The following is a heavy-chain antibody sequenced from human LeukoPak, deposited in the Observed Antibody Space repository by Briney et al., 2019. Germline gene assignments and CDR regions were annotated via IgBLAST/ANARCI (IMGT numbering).Heavy chain of an antibody. CDR1: GFTFSSYG. CDR3: AKGKMAARPSGYFDY. CDR2: IRYDGSNK. D-gene: IGHD6-6*01. Sequence: GGSLRLSCAASGFTFSSYGMHWVRQAPGKGLEWVAFIRYDGSNKYYADSVKGRFTISRDNSKNTLYLQMNSLRAEDTAVYYCAKGKMAARPSGYFDYWGQGTLVTVSS. J-gene: IGHJ4*02. V-gene: IGHV3-30*02.